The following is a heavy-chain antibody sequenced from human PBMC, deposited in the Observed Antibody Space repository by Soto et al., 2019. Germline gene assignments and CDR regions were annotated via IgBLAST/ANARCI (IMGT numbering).Heavy chain of an antibody. D-gene: IGHD3-3*01. CDR2: ISGSGGST. CDR1: GFTFSSYA. Sequence: EVQLLESGGGLVQPGGSLRLSCAASGFTFSSYAMSWVRQAPGTGLEWVSAISGSGGSTYYADSVKGRFTISRDNSKNTLYLQMNSLRAEDTAVYYCAKDSRWSGYSILDYWGQGTLVTVSS. V-gene: IGHV3-23*01. CDR3: AKDSRWSGYSILDY. J-gene: IGHJ4*02.